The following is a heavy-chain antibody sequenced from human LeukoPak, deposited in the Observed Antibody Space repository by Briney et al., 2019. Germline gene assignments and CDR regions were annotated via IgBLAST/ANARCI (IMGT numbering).Heavy chain of an antibody. CDR2: IIPILGIA. Sequence: SVKVSCKASGGTFSSYAISWVRQAPGQGLEWMGRIIPILGIANYAQKFQGRVTITADKSTSTAYMELSSLRSEDTAVYYCARSRGGYRDGFDYWGQGTLVTVSS. CDR1: GGTFSSYA. J-gene: IGHJ4*02. CDR3: ARSRGGYRDGFDY. D-gene: IGHD5-24*01. V-gene: IGHV1-69*04.